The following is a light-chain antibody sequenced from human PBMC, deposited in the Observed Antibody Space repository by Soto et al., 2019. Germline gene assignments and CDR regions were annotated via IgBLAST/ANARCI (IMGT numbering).Light chain of an antibody. V-gene: IGLV2-11*01. CDR3: CSYAGSYTYV. J-gene: IGLJ1*01. CDR1: SSDVGGYNY. Sequence: QSVLTQPRSVSGSPGQSVTIYCTGTSSDVGGYNYVSWYQQHPGKAPKLMIYDVSKRPSGVLDRFSGSKSGNTASLTISGLQAEDEADYYCCSYAGSYTYVFGTGTKVTVL. CDR2: DVS.